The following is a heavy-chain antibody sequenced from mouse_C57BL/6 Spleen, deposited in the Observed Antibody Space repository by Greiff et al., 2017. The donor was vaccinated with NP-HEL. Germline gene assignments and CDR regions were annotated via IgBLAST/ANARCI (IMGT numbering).Heavy chain of an antibody. J-gene: IGHJ4*01. Sequence: QVQLQQPGAELVRPGTSVKLSCKASGYTFTSYWMHWVKQRPGQGLEWIGVIDPSDSYTNYNQKFKGKATLTVDTSSSTAYMQLSSLTSEDSAVYYCAGNWDYAMDYWGQGTSVTLSS. CDR1: GYTFTSYW. CDR2: IDPSDSYT. CDR3: AGNWDYAMDY. D-gene: IGHD4-1*02. V-gene: IGHV1-59*01.